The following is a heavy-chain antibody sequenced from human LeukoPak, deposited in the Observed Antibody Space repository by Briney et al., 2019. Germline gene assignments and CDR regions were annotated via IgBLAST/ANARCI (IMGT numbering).Heavy chain of an antibody. J-gene: IGHJ4*02. Sequence: ASVKVSCKASGYTFTSYYMHWLRQAPGQGLEWMGIINPSGGSTSYAQKFQGRVTMTRDTSTSTVYMELSSLRSEDTAVYYCARAITMIVVDDYWGQGTLVTVSS. CDR2: INPSGGST. V-gene: IGHV1-46*03. CDR3: ARAITMIVVDDY. CDR1: GYTFTSYY. D-gene: IGHD3-22*01.